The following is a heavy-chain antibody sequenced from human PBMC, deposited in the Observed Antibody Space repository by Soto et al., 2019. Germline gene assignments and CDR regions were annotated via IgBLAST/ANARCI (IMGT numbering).Heavy chain of an antibody. J-gene: IGHJ4*02. Sequence: SETLSLTCTVSGGSITTGGYYWSWIRQLPGKGLEWIGHRYYSESTYYNPSLKSRVSISLDTSKNQFSLKLSFVTAADTAMYYCARTRCSGGSCYSWSLDYWGQGTPVTVSS. V-gene: IGHV4-31*03. CDR2: RYYSEST. CDR1: GGSITTGGYY. D-gene: IGHD2-15*01. CDR3: ARTRCSGGSCYSWSLDY.